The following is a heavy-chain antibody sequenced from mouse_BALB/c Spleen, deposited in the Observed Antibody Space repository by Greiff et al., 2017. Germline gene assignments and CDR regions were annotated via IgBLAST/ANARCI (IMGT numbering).Heavy chain of an antibody. CDR1: GFNIKDTY. D-gene: IGHD2-1*01. CDR2: IDPANGNT. CDR3: ASIYYGNYVPCAY. Sequence: EVQLQQSGAELVKPGASVKLSCTASGFNIKDTYMHWVKQRPEQGLEWIGRIDPANGNTKYDPKFQGKATITADTSSNTAYLQLSSLTSEDTAVYDCASIYYGNYVPCAYWGQGTLVTVSA. J-gene: IGHJ3*01. V-gene: IGHV14-3*02.